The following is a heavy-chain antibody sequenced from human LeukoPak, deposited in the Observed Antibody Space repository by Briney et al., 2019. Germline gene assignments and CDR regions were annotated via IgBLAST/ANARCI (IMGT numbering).Heavy chain of an antibody. D-gene: IGHD1-26*01. V-gene: IGHV3-7*01. CDR2: IKGDESAR. J-gene: IGHJ4*02. CDR1: GFTFSSYW. Sequence: GGSLRLSCAASGFTFSSYWMDWVRQAPGKGLEWVANIKGDESARHYADSVKGRFTISRDNTRNSLYLQMTNLRGEDTSVYYCARDVVGSLDYWGQGTLVTVSS. CDR3: ARDVVGSLDY.